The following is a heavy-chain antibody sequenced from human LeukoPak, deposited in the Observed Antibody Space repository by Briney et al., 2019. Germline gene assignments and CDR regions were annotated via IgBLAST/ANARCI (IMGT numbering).Heavy chain of an antibody. D-gene: IGHD3-22*01. J-gene: IGHJ4*02. CDR1: RYTLTEFS. Sequence: ASVKVSCRISRYTLTEFSIHWVRQSPGKGLEWMGGFDPEDGIIIYAQNFLGRVTMTEDTSTDTAHMELSSLRSEDTAVYYCAAVEREYFDTSGYFDYWGQGTLVTVSS. CDR2: FDPEDGII. CDR3: AAVEREYFDTSGYFDY. V-gene: IGHV1-24*01.